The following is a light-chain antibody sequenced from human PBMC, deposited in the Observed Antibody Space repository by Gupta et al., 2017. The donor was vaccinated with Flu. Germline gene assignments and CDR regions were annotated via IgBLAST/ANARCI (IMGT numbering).Light chain of an antibody. V-gene: IGKV1-6*01. CDR1: QGIRND. J-gene: IGKJ1*01. Sequence: AVQMTQSPSSLSASVGDRVTITCRASQGIRNDLAWYQQKPGKAPKLLIYAASHLDSGVPSRFSGSGSGTDFTLTISSLQPEDFATYYCFQDYDYPPWTFGQGTKVEIK. CDR2: AAS. CDR3: FQDYDYPPWT.